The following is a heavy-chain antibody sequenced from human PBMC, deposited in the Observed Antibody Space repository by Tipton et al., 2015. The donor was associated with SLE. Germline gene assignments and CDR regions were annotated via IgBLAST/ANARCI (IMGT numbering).Heavy chain of an antibody. CDR2: ITLDESTT. CDR1: GFSISNYW. Sequence: SLRLSCAASGFSISNYWMHWVRQAPGKGLVWVSHITLDESTTSYADSVKGRFTISRDNAKNSLYLQMNSLRAEDMALYYCAKDSRDSSSGFDYWGQGTLVTVSS. V-gene: IGHV3-74*01. CDR3: AKDSRDSSSGFDY. J-gene: IGHJ4*02. D-gene: IGHD6-6*01.